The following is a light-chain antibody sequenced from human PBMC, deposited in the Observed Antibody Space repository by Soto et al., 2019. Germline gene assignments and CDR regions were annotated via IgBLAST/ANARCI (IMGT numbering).Light chain of an antibody. J-gene: IGKJ2*01. V-gene: IGKV3-20*01. CDR1: QSVNGNY. CDR3: QQYGSSFRYT. Sequence: EIVLTQSPGTLSLSPGERATLSCRASQSVNGNYLTWYQQKPGQAPRLLIYGASTRATGTADRFSGSGSGTDFTLTISRLEPEDFAVYYCQQYGSSFRYTFGQGTKLEIK. CDR2: GAS.